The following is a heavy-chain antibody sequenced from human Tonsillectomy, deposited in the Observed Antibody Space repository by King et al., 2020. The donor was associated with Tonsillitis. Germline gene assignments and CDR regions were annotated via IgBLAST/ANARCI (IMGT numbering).Heavy chain of an antibody. CDR2: ISSSSSYT. CDR1: GFTFSDYY. CDR3: ARVVCGAASDVFDI. J-gene: IGHJ3*02. V-gene: IGHV3-11*06. D-gene: IGHD4/OR15-4a*01. Sequence: HVQLVESGGGLVKPGGSLRLSCAASGFTFSDYYMSWIRQAPGKGLEWVSYISSSSSYTNYADSVKGRFTISRDNAKNSLYLQMNSLRAEDTAVYYCARVVCGAASDVFDIWGQGTMVTVSS.